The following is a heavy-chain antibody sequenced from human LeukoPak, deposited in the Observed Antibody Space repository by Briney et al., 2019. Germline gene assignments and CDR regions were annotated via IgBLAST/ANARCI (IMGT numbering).Heavy chain of an antibody. D-gene: IGHD3-10*01. CDR2: IWYDGSNK. V-gene: IGHV3-33*08. CDR1: GFTFSSYG. J-gene: IGHJ4*02. CDR3: ARDGGGGYGSGSYIDY. Sequence: PGGSLRLSCAASGFTFSSYGMHWVRQAPGKGLEWVAVIWYDGSNKYYADSVKGRFTISRDNSKNTLYLQMNSLRAEDTAVYYCARDGGGGYGSGSYIDYWGQGTLVTVSS.